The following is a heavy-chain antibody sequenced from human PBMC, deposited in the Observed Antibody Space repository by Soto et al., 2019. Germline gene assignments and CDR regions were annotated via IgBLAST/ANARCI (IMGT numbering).Heavy chain of an antibody. CDR1: GFTFSSYA. CDR2: ISGSGGST. CDR3: AKGPPLAGSCYIFIFDY. V-gene: IGHV3-23*01. D-gene: IGHD2-15*01. J-gene: IGHJ4*02. Sequence: GGSLRLSCAASGFTFSSYAMSWVRQAPGKGLEWVSAISGSGGSTYYADSVKGRFTISRDNSKNTLYLQMNSLRAEDTAVYYCAKGPPLAGSCYIFIFDYWGQGTLVTVSS.